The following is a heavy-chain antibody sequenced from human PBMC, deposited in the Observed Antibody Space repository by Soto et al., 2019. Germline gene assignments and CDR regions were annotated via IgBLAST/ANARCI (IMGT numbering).Heavy chain of an antibody. Sequence: QVQLVESGGGVVQPGRSLRLSCATSGFPFSSHALHWVRQAPGKGLEWVALMSFDGSNKYYADSVKGRFTISRDISKNTLHLEMNSLRGEDSAVYYCVRDEAHYGDWDFWGQGTPVTVSS. CDR1: GFPFSSHA. J-gene: IGHJ4*02. CDR3: VRDEAHYGDWDF. D-gene: IGHD4-17*01. V-gene: IGHV3-30*03. CDR2: MSFDGSNK.